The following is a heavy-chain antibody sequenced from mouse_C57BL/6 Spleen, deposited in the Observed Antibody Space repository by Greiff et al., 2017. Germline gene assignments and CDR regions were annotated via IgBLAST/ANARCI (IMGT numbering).Heavy chain of an antibody. V-gene: IGHV1-52*01. CDR3: ARGSGSPYYYAMDY. J-gene: IGHJ4*01. CDR2: IDPSDSET. CDR1: GYTFTSYW. Sequence: VQLQQPGAELVRPGSSVKLSCKASGYTFTSYWMHWVKQRPIQGLEWIGNIDPSDSETHYNQKFKDKATLTVDKSSSTAYMQLSSLTSEDSAVYYGARGSGSPYYYAMDYWGQGTSVTVSS. D-gene: IGHD3-1*01.